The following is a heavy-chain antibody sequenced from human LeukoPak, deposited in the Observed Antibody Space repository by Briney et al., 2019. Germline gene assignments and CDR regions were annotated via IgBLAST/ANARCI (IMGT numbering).Heavy chain of an antibody. Sequence: GESLKISCKGSGYSFTTYWISWVRQMPGKGLEWMGWIDPSDSYTKYSPSFQGHVTISADKSISTAYPQWSSLKASDTAMYYCARQSYDILTGHYIDAFDIWGQGTMVTVSS. J-gene: IGHJ3*02. D-gene: IGHD3-9*01. CDR3: ARQSYDILTGHYIDAFDI. V-gene: IGHV5-10-1*01. CDR2: IDPSDSYT. CDR1: GYSFTTYW.